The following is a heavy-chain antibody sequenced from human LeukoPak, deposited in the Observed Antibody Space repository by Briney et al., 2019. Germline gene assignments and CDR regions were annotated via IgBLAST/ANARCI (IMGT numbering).Heavy chain of an antibody. Sequence: GESLKISCEGSGYSFTSYWIGWVRQMPGKGLEWMGIIYPGDSDTRYSPSFQGQVTISADKSISTAYLQWSSLKASDTAMYYCARAETKYYYDSGGYYFGAFDIWGQGTMVTVSS. CDR2: IYPGDSDT. J-gene: IGHJ3*02. CDR1: GYSFTSYW. CDR3: ARAETKYYYDSGGYYFGAFDI. V-gene: IGHV5-51*01. D-gene: IGHD3-22*01.